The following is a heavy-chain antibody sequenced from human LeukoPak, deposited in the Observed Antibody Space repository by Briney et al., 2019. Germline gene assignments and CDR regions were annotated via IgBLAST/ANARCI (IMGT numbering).Heavy chain of an antibody. V-gene: IGHV4-38-2*02. CDR1: GYSISSGYY. CDR2: IYHSGGT. D-gene: IGHD3-10*01. J-gene: IGHJ4*02. CDR3: ARRGLEGPFDY. Sequence: SETLSLTCTVSGYSISSGYYWGWIRQPPGKGLEWIGEIYHSGGTNYNPSLKSRVTISVDKSKNQFSLKLSSVTAADTAVYYCARRGLEGPFDYWGQGTLVTVSS.